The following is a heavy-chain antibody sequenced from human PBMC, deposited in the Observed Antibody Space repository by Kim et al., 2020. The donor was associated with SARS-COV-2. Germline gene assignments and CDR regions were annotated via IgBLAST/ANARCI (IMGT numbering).Heavy chain of an antibody. CDR3: ARGYCGTAACYTGGTYFDY. V-gene: IGHV3-33*07. J-gene: IGHJ4*01. CDR1: GFTFSTYG. D-gene: IGHD2-2*02. CDR2: VWYDGSNK. Sequence: GGSLRLSCAVSGFTFSTYGLYWVRQAPGKGLEWVVKVWYDGSNKYYQDSVKGRFTVSRDNSKNTLYLQVNSLRAEDTAVYYCARGYCGTAACYTGGTYFDYWGQGTLVTVSS.